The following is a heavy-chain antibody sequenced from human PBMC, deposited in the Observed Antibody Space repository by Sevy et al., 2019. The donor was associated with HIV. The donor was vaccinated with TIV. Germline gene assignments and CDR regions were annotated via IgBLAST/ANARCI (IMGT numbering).Heavy chain of an antibody. Sequence: GGSLRLSCAASGFKFSDYWMSWVRQSPGKGLEWLATIKQDESEKYYVESVKGRFAISRDNGKNSVSLQMNGLRVEDTALYYCAREVGGFNWRPYYFDSWGQGTLVTVSS. CDR3: AREVGGFNWRPYYFDS. CDR2: IKQDESEK. CDR1: GFKFSDYW. D-gene: IGHD3-3*01. J-gene: IGHJ4*02. V-gene: IGHV3-7*01.